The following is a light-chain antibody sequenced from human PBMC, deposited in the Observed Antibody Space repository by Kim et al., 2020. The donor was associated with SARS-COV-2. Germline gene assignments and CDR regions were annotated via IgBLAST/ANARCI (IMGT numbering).Light chain of an antibody. V-gene: IGKV1-33*01. J-gene: IGKJ2*03. CDR1: EDISNY. Sequence: IQVTQSPSSLSASVGDRVTVTCQSNEDISNYLNWYQQKPGKAPTLLIYDASNLESGVPLRFSGSGYGTHFTLTISALQPEDIATYYCQHFDHVPYSFGQGTKLEI. CDR3: QHFDHVPYS. CDR2: DAS.